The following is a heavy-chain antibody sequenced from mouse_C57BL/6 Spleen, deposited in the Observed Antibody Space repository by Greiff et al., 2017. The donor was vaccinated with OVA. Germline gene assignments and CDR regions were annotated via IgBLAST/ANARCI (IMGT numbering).Heavy chain of an antibody. CDR3: ARGEDYDHFDY. CDR2: IYPGDGDT. D-gene: IGHD2-4*01. Sequence: QVQLQQSGAELVKPGASVKISCKASGYAFSSYWMNWVKQRPGKGLEWIGQIYPGDGDTNYNGKFKGKATLTADKSSSTAYMQLSSLTSEDSAVYFCARGEDYDHFDYWGQGTTLTVSS. CDR1: GYAFSSYW. V-gene: IGHV1-80*01. J-gene: IGHJ2*01.